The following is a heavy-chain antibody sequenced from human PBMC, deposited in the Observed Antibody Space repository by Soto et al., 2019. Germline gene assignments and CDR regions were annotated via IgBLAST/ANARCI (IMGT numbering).Heavy chain of an antibody. Sequence: QVLLVESGGGVVQPGGPLTLSCEASGFNFGYYGMHWVRQVPGKGLEWVAIISYDGKDRYYTDSVKGRFTISRDNSKNTLYLQMNSLKPEDTAVYYCAKKRIGGYCSTNRCYVLQHWGHGTLVTVSS. CDR3: AKKRIGGYCSTNRCYVLQH. J-gene: IGHJ1*01. CDR2: ISYDGKDR. D-gene: IGHD2-2*01. CDR1: GFNFGYYG. V-gene: IGHV3-30*18.